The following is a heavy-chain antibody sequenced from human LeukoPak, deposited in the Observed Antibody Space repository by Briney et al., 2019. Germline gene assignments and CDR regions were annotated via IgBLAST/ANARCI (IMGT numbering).Heavy chain of an antibody. J-gene: IGHJ6*03. CDR1: GGSISSGSYY. V-gene: IGHV4-61*02. CDR3: ARTPREYCSSTSPLCYYYYYMDV. CDR2: IYTSGST. Sequence: SQTLSLTCTVSGGSISSGSYYWSWIRQPAGKGLEWIGRIYTSGSTNYNPSLKSRVTISVDTSKNQFSLKLSSVTAADTAVYYCARTPREYCSSTSPLCYYYYYMDVWGKGTTVTVSS. D-gene: IGHD2-2*01.